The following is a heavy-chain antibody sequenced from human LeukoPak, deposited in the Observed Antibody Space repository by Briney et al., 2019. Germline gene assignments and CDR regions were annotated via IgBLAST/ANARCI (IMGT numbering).Heavy chain of an antibody. CDR3: TRDPEIPLGY. J-gene: IGHJ4*02. D-gene: IGHD1-14*01. V-gene: IGHV3-15*01. CDR2: IKSKTDVGTT. CDR1: GLTFSNAG. Sequence: GGPLRLSCAASGLTFSNAGMRWPRQAPGKGREWVGSIKSKTDVGTTDYAAPVKGRFTISRDDSKNTLYLQMNSLKTEDTAVYYCTRDPEIPLGYWGQGTLVTVSS.